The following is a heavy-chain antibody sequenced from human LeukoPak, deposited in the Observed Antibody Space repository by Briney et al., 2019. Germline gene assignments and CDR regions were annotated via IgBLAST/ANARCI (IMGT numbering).Heavy chain of an antibody. V-gene: IGHV1-69*13. J-gene: IGHJ4*02. D-gene: IGHD5-12*01. CDR1: GGTFSSYA. CDR3: ARERNAGYPFDY. CDR2: IIPIFGTA. Sequence: GASVKVSCKASGGTFSSYAISWVRQAPGQGLEWMGGIIPIFGTANYAQKFQGRVTITADESTSTAYMELSSLRSEDTAVYYCARERNAGYPFDYSGQGTLVTVSS.